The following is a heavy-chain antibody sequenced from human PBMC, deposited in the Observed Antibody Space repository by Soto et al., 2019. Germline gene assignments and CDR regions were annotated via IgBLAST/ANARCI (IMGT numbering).Heavy chain of an antibody. V-gene: IGHV3-30*04. D-gene: IGHD6-19*01. CDR3: ARSVAVAALDS. CDR1: GVTFSSYS. Sequence: GGSLRLSCAASGVTFSSYSFHWVRQAPGKGLEWVAVISYDGNKKYHEDSVKGRFSISRDTSKNTLYLQMSSLRAEDTAVYYCARSVAVAALDSWGQGTLVTVSS. CDR2: ISYDGNKK. J-gene: IGHJ4*02.